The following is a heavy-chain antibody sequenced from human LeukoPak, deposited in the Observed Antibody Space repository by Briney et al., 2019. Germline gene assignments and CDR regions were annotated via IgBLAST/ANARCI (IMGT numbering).Heavy chain of an antibody. CDR2: IYYSGTT. J-gene: IGHJ4*02. V-gene: IGHV4-31*03. D-gene: IGHD2-15*01. CDR1: GRSIISGGYS. CDR3: AGFGSPKCSGGSCLFDY. Sequence: PSESLSLTCTVPGRSIISGGYSWSWIRQHRGKGLEWNGYIYYSGTTYYHPALKSRVTISVVTSKNQFSLRLSSVTAADTAVYYCAGFGSPKCSGGSCLFDYWGQGTLVTVSS.